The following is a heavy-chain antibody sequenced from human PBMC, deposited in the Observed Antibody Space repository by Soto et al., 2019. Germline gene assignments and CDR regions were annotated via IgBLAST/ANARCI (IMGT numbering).Heavy chain of an antibody. V-gene: IGHV3-53*04. D-gene: IGHD6-13*01. CDR3: ARADHCSWYAFAF. J-gene: IGHJ4*02. CDR1: GFTVSSNY. CDR2: IYSGGST. Sequence: EVQLVESGGGLVQPGGSLRLSCAASGFTVSSNYMSWVRQAPGKGLEWVSVIYSGGSTYDAASVKGRFTISRHNSKNTLYLQMNSLRAEATAVYYCARADHCSWYAFAFWGQGTLVTVSS.